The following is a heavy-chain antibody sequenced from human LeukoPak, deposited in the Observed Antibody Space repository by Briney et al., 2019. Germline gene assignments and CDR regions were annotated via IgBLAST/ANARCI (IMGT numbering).Heavy chain of an antibody. Sequence: GGSLRLSCKASGFSFSRYWMGWVRQAPGKGLEWVANIKQDGSEKYYVDSVKGRFTISRDNAKNSLYLQMNSLRAEDTAVYYCAREESWFGELLYDYWGQGTLVTVSS. CDR1: GFSFSRYW. V-gene: IGHV3-7*01. D-gene: IGHD3-10*01. CDR3: AREESWFGELLYDY. J-gene: IGHJ4*02. CDR2: IKQDGSEK.